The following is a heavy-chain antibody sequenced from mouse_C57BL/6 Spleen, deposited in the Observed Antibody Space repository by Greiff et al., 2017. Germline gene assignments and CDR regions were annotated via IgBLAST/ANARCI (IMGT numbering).Heavy chain of an antibody. CDR1: GYTFTNYW. J-gene: IGHJ2*01. Sequence: QVQLKQSGAELVRPGTSVKMSCKASGYTFTNYWIGWAKQRPGHGLEWIGDIYPGGGYTNYNEKFKGKATLTADKSSSTAYMQFSSLTSEDSAIYYCASRGTGTGYFDYWGQGTTLTFSS. D-gene: IGHD4-1*01. V-gene: IGHV1-63*01. CDR2: IYPGGGYT. CDR3: ASRGTGTGYFDY.